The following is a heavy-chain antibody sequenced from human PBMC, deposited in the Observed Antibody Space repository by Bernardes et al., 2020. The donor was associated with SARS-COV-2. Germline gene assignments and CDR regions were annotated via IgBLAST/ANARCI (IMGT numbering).Heavy chain of an antibody. CDR1: GYTFTGYY. Sequence: ASMKVSCKASGYTFTGYYMHWVRQAPGQGLEWMGWINPNSGGTNYAQKFQGRVTMTRDTSISTAYMELSRLRSDDTAVYYCARSYYDFWSGYLLGYWGQGTLVTVSS. CDR3: ARSYYDFWSGYLLGY. J-gene: IGHJ4*02. V-gene: IGHV1-2*02. CDR2: INPNSGGT. D-gene: IGHD3-3*01.